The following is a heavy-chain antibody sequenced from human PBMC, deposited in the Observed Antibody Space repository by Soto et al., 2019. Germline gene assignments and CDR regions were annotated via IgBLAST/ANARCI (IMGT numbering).Heavy chain of an antibody. Sequence: SETLSLTCAVSGGSISSGGYSWSWIRQPPGKGLEWIGYIYHSGSTYYNPFLKSRVTISVDRSKNQFSLKLSSVTAADTAVYYCARVLRGYFDYWGQGTLVTVSS. D-gene: IGHD3-16*01. V-gene: IGHV4-30-2*01. CDR2: IYHSGST. J-gene: IGHJ4*02. CDR1: GGSISSGGYS. CDR3: ARVLRGYFDY.